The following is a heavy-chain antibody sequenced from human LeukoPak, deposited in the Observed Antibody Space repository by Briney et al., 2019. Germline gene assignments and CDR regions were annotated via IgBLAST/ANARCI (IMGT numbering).Heavy chain of an antibody. J-gene: IGHJ6*04. CDR3: ARDLRYSSGWSASGTDV. D-gene: IGHD6-19*01. CDR2: INPNSGGT. V-gene: IGHV1-2*02. CDR1: GYTFTGYY. Sequence: ASVKVSCKASGYTFTGYYMHWVRQAPGQGLEWMGWINPNSGGTNYAQNFQGRVTMTRDTSISTAYMELSRLRSDDTAVYYCARDLRYSSGWSASGTDVWGKGTTVTISS.